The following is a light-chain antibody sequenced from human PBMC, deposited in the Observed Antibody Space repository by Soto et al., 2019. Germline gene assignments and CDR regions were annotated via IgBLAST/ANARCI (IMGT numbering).Light chain of an antibody. Sequence: SYELTQPPSVSVAPGTAARITCGGNNIGSKSVHGYQQKPGQAPVLVIYYDSDRPSGIPERFSGSNSGNTATLTISRVEAGDEADYYCQVWDSSSDHWVFGGGTKLTVL. CDR3: QVWDSSSDHWV. CDR1: NIGSKS. CDR2: YDS. J-gene: IGLJ3*02. V-gene: IGLV3-21*04.